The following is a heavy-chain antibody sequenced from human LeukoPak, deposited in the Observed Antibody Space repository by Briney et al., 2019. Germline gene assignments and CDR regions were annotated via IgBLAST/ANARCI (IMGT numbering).Heavy chain of an antibody. CDR3: ARWGIAAAGTSRTNLNWFEP. D-gene: IGHD6-13*01. V-gene: IGHV1-18*04. J-gene: IGHJ5*02. CDR2: ISAYNGNT. Sequence: ASVNVSCKASGYTFTSYGISWVRQAPGQGLEWMGWISAYNGNTNYAQKLQGRVTMTTDTSTSTAYMELRSLRPDDTAVYYCARWGIAAAGTSRTNLNWFEPWGQGTLVTVSS. CDR1: GYTFTSYG.